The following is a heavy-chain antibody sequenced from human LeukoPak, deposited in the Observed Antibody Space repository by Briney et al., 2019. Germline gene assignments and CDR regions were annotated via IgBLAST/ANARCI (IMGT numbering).Heavy chain of an antibody. V-gene: IGHV3-9*01. J-gene: IGHJ4*02. CDR1: GFTFDDYA. D-gene: IGHD3-22*01. Sequence: GGSLRLSCAASGFTFDDYAMHWVRQAPGKGLEWVSGISWSSGSIGYADSVKGRFTISRDNAKNSLYLQMNSLRAEDTALYYCAKDWGYYDSSGYYFDYWGQGTLVTVSS. CDR3: AKDWGYYDSSGYYFDY. CDR2: ISWSSGSI.